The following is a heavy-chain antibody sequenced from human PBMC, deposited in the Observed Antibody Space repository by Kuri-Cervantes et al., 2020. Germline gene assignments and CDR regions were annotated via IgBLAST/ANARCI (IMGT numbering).Heavy chain of an antibody. J-gene: IGHJ6*02. V-gene: IGHV3-48*02. CDR2: ISRSSSTI. CDR1: GFTFSSYA. Sequence: GESLKISCAASGFTFSSYAMSWVRQAPGKGLEWVSYISRSSSTIYYADSVKGRFTISRDNAKNSLYLQMNSLRDEDTAVYYCARDWGTVGGMDVWGQGTTVTVSS. CDR3: ARDWGTVGGMDV. D-gene: IGHD4-23*01.